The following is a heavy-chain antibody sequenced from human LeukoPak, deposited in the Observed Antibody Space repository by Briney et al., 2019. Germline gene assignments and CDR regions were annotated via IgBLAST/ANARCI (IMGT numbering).Heavy chain of an antibody. J-gene: IGHJ3*02. D-gene: IGHD3-3*01. V-gene: IGHV3-30*02. CDR3: ANSRADFWSGPDAFDI. CDR1: GFTFSSYG. CDR2: IRFDGSNK. Sequence: GSLRLSCAASGFTFSSYGMHWVRQAPGKGLEWVAFIRFDGSNKYCADSVKGRFTISRDNSKNTLYLQMNSLRVEDTAVYYCANSRADFWSGPDAFDIWGQGTMVTVSS.